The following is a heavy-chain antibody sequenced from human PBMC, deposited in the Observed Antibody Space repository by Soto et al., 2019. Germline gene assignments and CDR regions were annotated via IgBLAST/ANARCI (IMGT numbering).Heavy chain of an antibody. CDR3: ARWLVWFGDKLANPYYFDY. J-gene: IGHJ4*02. V-gene: IGHV4-31*03. D-gene: IGHD3-10*01. Sequence: SETLSLTCTVSGGSISSGGYYWSWIRQHPGKGLEWIGYIYYSGSTYYNPSLKSRVTISVDTSKNQFSLKLSSVTAADTAVYYCARWLVWFGDKLANPYYFDYWGQGTLVTVSS. CDR2: IYYSGST. CDR1: GGSISSGGYY.